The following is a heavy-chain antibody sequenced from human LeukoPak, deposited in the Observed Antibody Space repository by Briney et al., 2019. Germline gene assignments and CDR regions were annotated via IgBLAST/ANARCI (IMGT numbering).Heavy chain of an antibody. J-gene: IGHJ4*02. CDR2: INHSGST. CDR1: GGSLSGYY. V-gene: IGHV4-34*01. Sequence: PSETLSLTCAVYGGSLSGYYWSWIRQPPGKGLEWIGEINHSGSTNYNPSLKSRVTISVDTSKNQFSLKLSSVTAADTAVYYCARTYYYDSSGYPGFDYWGQGTLVTVSS. D-gene: IGHD3-22*01. CDR3: ARTYYYDSSGYPGFDY.